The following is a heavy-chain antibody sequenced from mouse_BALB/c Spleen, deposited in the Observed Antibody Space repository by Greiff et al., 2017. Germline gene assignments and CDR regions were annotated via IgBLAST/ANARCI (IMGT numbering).Heavy chain of an antibody. D-gene: IGHD2-4*01. J-gene: IGHJ4*01. Sequence: EVKLQESGPSLVKPSQTLSLTCSVTGDSITSCYWNWIRKFPGNKLEYMGYISYSGSTYYNPSLKSRISITRDTSKNQYYLQLNSVTTEDTATYYCARGADYDGRDYWGQGTSVTVSS. CDR1: GDSITSCY. CDR2: ISYSGST. V-gene: IGHV3-8*02. CDR3: ARGADYDGRDY.